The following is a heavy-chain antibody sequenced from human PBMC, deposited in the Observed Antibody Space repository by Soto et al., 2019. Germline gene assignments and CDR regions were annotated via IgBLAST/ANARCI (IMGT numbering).Heavy chain of an antibody. V-gene: IGHV3-23*04. J-gene: IGHJ4*02. Sequence: EVQLVESGGGFVQPGESLRLSCAASGFTFSLSAMSWVRQAPGRGLEWVSSISGGGSSTDYAESVKGRFTISRDNSKNTVHLQMNSLSAEDTAVYYCAKGPEYDSLTGCDFWGQGAVVTVSS. CDR2: ISGGGSST. D-gene: IGHD3-9*01. CDR1: GFTFSLSA. CDR3: AKGPEYDSLTGCDF.